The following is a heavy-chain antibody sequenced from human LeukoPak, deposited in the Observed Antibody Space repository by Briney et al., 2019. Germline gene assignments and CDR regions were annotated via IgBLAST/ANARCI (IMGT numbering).Heavy chain of an antibody. Sequence: ASVKVSCKASGYTFTSYGISWVRQAPGQGLEWMGWISAYNGNTNYAQKLRGRVTMTTDTSTSTAYMELRSLRSDDTAVYYCARDSRSWYSYYYYGMDVWGQGTTVTVSS. V-gene: IGHV1-18*01. CDR3: ARDSRSWYSYYYYGMDV. CDR1: GYTFTSYG. D-gene: IGHD6-13*01. J-gene: IGHJ6*02. CDR2: ISAYNGNT.